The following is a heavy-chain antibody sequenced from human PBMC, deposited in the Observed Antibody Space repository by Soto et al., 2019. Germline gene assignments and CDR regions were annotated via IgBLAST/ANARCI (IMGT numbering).Heavy chain of an antibody. V-gene: IGHV3-30*18. J-gene: IGHJ6*02. CDR2: ISYDGSNK. D-gene: IGHD6-19*01. Sequence: GGSLRLSCAASVFTFSSYGMHCVRHSPGKGLEWVAVISYDGSNKYYADSVKGRFTISRDNSKNTLYLQMRSLRAEDTAVYYCVKDGSSGWPNYYETDVWGQGTTVTVAS. CDR1: VFTFSSYG. CDR3: VKDGSSGWPNYYETDV.